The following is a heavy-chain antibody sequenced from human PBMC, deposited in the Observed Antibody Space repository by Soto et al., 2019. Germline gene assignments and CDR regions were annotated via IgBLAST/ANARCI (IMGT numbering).Heavy chain of an antibody. V-gene: IGHV3-30*18. CDR2: ISSDGSIK. D-gene: IGHD5-18*01. CDR1: GFTFRDSG. CDR3: AKEGFNTTMAAGYVDY. Sequence: GGSLRLSCAASGFTFRDSGMHWVRQAPGKGLEWVADISSDGSIKFYGDSMKGRFTISRGNSKNTVYLQMNSLRREDTALYYCAKEGFNTTMAAGYVDYWGQGTLVTVSS. J-gene: IGHJ4*02.